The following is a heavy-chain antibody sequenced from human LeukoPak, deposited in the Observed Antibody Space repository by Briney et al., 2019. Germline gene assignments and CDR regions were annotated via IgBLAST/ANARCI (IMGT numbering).Heavy chain of an antibody. CDR2: IKQDGSEK. D-gene: IGHD3-16*01. Sequence: PGGSLRLSCTVSGFTFSDYYMTWIRQAPGKGLEWVANIKQDGSEKYYVDSVKGRFTISRDNAQNSLFLQMDSLRAEDTAVYYCARDRHYTTWYDLDYWGQGTLVTVSS. CDR1: GFTFSDYY. J-gene: IGHJ4*02. V-gene: IGHV3-7*01. CDR3: ARDRHYTTWYDLDY.